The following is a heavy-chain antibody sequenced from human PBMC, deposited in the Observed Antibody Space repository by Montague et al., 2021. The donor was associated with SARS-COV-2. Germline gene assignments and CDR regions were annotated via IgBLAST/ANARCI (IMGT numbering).Heavy chain of an antibody. Sequence: SETLSLTCTVSGVVVRRRRSEEHTPEPQYRSNSYAVFCLKKKTNNNPSLKSRVIISVDTSKNQFSLKLSSVTAADTAVYFCARWGNSVWGVTVSAELDYWGQGILVCVSA. D-gene: IGHD3-10*01. CDR2: CLKKKT. CDR1: GVVVRRRRS. J-gene: IGHJ4*02. CDR3: ARWGNSVWGVTVSAELDY. V-gene: IGHV4-61*01.